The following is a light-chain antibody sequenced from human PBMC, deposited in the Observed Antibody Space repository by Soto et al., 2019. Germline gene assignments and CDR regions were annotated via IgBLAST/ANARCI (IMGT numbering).Light chain of an antibody. CDR3: HHYGPAPWT. CDR1: QTVRGNY. J-gene: IGKJ1*01. V-gene: IGKV3-20*01. CDR2: AAS. Sequence: EVVLTQSVGTLSLSPGERATLSCRASQTVRGNYLAWFQQKPGRAPRLLIYAASTRAAGVPDRFSGSGSVTDFSLTIYRLEPEDFAVYYCHHYGPAPWTFGQGTKVEMK.